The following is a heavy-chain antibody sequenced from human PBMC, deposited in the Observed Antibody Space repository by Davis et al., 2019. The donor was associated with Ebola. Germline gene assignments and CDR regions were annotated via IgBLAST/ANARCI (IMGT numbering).Heavy chain of an antibody. CDR3: ARVRFDY. Sequence: GESLKIPCAASGFTFSSYSMNWVRQAPGKGLEWVSSISSSSSYIYYADSVKGRFTISRDNAKNSLYLQMNSLRAEDTAVYYCARVRFDYWGQGTLVTVSS. CDR2: ISSSSSYI. V-gene: IGHV3-21*01. J-gene: IGHJ4*02. CDR1: GFTFSSYS.